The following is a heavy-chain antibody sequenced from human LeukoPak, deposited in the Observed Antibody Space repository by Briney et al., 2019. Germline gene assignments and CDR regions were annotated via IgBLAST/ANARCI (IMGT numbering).Heavy chain of an antibody. CDR1: GFTFSGSG. D-gene: IGHD3-10*01. CDR3: AKGSGVKGWFDP. Sequence: GGCLRLSCAASGFTFSGSGMHSVRQAPGKGLEWETFIRYDGRNKYYTDSVKGRFTISRDNSKNTLYLQVNSLRAEDTAVYYCAKGSGVKGWFDPWGQGTLVTVSS. J-gene: IGHJ5*02. CDR2: IRYDGRNK. V-gene: IGHV3-30*02.